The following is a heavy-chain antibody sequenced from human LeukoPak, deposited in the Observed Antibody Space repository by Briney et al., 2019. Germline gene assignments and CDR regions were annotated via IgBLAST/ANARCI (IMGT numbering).Heavy chain of an antibody. CDR2: INSDGSST. V-gene: IGHV3-74*01. D-gene: IGHD5-12*01. Sequence: GGSLRLSCAASGFTFSSYWMHWVRQAPGKGLVWVSRINSDGSSTSYADSVKGRFTISSDNAKNTLYLQMNSLRAEDTAVYYCARSPGGYESFDYWGQGTLVTVSS. CDR1: GFTFSSYW. CDR3: ARSPGGYESFDY. J-gene: IGHJ4*02.